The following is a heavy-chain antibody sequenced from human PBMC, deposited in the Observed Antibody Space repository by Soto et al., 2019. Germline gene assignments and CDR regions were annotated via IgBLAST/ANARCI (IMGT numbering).Heavy chain of an antibody. CDR3: ATGARYCSGGSCYPDD. J-gene: IGHJ4*02. CDR1: GGTISTNV. CDR2: IMPIFAAP. Sequence: QVQLLQSGAEVKKPGSSVKVSFKASGGTISTNVISWVRQAPGQVLEWMGEIMPIFAAPNNAQKFQGRLTITADTSTTTVYMELSSLTSEDTAVYFCATGARYCSGGSCYPDDWGQGTLVIVSS. D-gene: IGHD2-15*01. V-gene: IGHV1-69*06.